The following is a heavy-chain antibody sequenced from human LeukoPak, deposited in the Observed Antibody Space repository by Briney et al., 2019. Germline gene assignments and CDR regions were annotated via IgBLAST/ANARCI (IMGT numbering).Heavy chain of an antibody. J-gene: IGHJ4*02. CDR3: AREDGDGYYRVFDY. CDR1: GYTFTSYY. Sequence: ASVKVSCKASGYTFTSYYMHWVRQAPGQGLEWMGIINASGGSTSYAQKFQGRVTMTRDMSTRTAYMELSSLRSEDTAVYYCAREDGDGYYRVFDYWGQGTLVTVSS. CDR2: INASGGST. V-gene: IGHV1-46*01. D-gene: IGHD3-22*01.